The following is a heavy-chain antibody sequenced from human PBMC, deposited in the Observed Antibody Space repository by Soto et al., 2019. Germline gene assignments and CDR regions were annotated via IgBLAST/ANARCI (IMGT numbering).Heavy chain of an antibody. CDR1: GYAFTTYG. Sequence: QVHLVQSGAEVKKPGASVKVSCKGSGYAFTTYGITWVRQAPGQGLEWMGWISAHNGNTNYAPKLQGRVTVPRDTSTSTAYMELRSLSTGDTAVYYSARGRQGAYWGQGELVTVSS. J-gene: IGHJ4*02. CDR2: ISAHNGNT. CDR3: ARGRQGAY. V-gene: IGHV1-18*01.